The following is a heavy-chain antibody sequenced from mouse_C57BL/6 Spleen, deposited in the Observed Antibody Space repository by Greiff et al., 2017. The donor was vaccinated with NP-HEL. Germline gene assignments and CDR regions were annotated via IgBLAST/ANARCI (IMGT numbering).Heavy chain of an antibody. CDR3: ARSFLPFGHGGGFAY. V-gene: IGHV7-3*01. Sequence: EVKVVESGGGLVQPGGSLSLSCAASGFTFTDYYMSWVRQPPGKALEWLGFIRNKANGYTTEYSASVKGRFTISRDNSQSILYLQMNALRAEDSATYYCARSFLPFGHGGGFAYWGQGTLVTVSA. CDR1: GFTFTDYY. J-gene: IGHJ3*01. CDR2: IRNKANGYTT. D-gene: IGHD6-1*01.